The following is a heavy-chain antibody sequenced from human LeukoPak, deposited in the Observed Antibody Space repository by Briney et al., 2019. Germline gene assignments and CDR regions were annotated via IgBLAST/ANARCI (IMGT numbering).Heavy chain of an antibody. Sequence: GGSLRLSCAASGFTFSSYAMSWVRQAPGKGLEWVSAISGSGGSTYYADSVKGRFTISRDNSKNTLYLQMSSLRAEDTAVYYCAKGDGDYVYYGMDVWGQGTTVTVSS. CDR1: GFTFSSYA. CDR2: ISGSGGST. CDR3: AKGDGDYVYYGMDV. V-gene: IGHV3-23*01. J-gene: IGHJ6*02. D-gene: IGHD4-17*01.